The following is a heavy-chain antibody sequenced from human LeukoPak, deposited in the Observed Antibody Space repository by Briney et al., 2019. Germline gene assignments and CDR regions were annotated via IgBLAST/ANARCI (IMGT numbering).Heavy chain of an antibody. Sequence: GGSLRLSCAASGXTFGSYGMHWVRQAPGKGLEWVAVISYDGSNEYYGDSVKGRFTISRDNSKSTVSLQLNSLRAEDTAVYYCAKEALLGAAKYSFDYWGQGTLLTVSS. J-gene: IGHJ4*02. CDR2: ISYDGSNE. D-gene: IGHD1-26*01. CDR1: GXTFGSYG. CDR3: AKEALLGAAKYSFDY. V-gene: IGHV3-30*18.